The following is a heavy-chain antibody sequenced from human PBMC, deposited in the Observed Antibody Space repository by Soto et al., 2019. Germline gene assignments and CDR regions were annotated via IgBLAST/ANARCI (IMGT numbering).Heavy chain of an antibody. Sequence: ASVKVSCKTSGYTFNTYGINWVRQAPGQGLELMGWISAYDGKTTYAEKFQGRVTLTTDTSTSTAYMELRSLRSDDTAVYYCARYSSSWYVLDYWGQGTLVTVSS. CDR2: ISAYDGKT. CDR1: GYTFNTYG. CDR3: ARYSSSWYVLDY. J-gene: IGHJ4*02. V-gene: IGHV1-18*01. D-gene: IGHD6-13*01.